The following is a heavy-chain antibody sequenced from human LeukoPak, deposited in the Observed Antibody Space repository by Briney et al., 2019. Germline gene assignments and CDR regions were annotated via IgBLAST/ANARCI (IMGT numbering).Heavy chain of an antibody. V-gene: IGHV4-30-2*04. Sequence: HSGSSHYNPSLKSRVTMAIDTSKNQVSLNLRSVTAADSAIYYCARNFFKYGSGSFHDYWGQGILVTVSS. CDR3: ARNFFKYGSGSFHDY. CDR2: HSGSS. D-gene: IGHD3-10*01. J-gene: IGHJ4*02.